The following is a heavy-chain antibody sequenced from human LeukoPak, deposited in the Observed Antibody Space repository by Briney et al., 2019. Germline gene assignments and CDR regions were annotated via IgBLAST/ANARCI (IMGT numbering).Heavy chain of an antibody. Sequence: SGTLSLTCAVSGGSISSSNWWSWVRQPPGKGLECIGEIYHSGSTNYNPSLKSRVTISVDKSKNQFSLKLSSVTAADTAVYYCARDSSSSISWFDPWGQGTLVTVSS. CDR1: GGSISSSNW. D-gene: IGHD6-6*01. CDR3: ARDSSSSISWFDP. CDR2: IYHSGST. V-gene: IGHV4-4*02. J-gene: IGHJ5*02.